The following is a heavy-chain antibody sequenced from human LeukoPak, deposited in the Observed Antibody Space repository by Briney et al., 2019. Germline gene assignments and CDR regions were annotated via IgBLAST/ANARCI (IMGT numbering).Heavy chain of an antibody. CDR3: ARDGPPQVYSSSSNWFDP. D-gene: IGHD6-6*01. CDR1: GGTFSSYA. J-gene: IGHJ5*02. CDR2: IIPILGIA. Sequence: PRASVKVSCKASGGTFSSYAISWVRHAPGQGLEWMGRIIPILGIANYAQKFQGRVTITADKSTSTAYMELSSLRSEDTAVYYCARDGPPQVYSSSSNWFDPWGQGTMVTVSS. V-gene: IGHV1-69*04.